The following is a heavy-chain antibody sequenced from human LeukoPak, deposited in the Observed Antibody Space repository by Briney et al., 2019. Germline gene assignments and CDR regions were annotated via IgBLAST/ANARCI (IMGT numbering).Heavy chain of an antibody. Sequence: GGALRLSCAASGFTFSSYSMNWVRQAPGKGLEGVSSISSSSSYIYYADSVKGRFTISRDNAKNSLYLQMNSLRAEDTAVYYCARGPDYYGSGSYSPHYFDYWGQGILVTVSS. CDR2: ISSSSSYI. CDR3: ARGPDYYGSGSYSPHYFDY. V-gene: IGHV3-21*01. J-gene: IGHJ4*02. D-gene: IGHD3-10*01. CDR1: GFTFSSYS.